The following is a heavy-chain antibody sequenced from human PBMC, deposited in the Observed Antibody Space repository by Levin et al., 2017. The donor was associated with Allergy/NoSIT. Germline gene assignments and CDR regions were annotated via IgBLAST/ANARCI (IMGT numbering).Heavy chain of an antibody. Sequence: GESLKISCKASGYTFTSYDINWVRQATGQGLEWRGWMNTNSGKKGYAQKFEGRVTMTRNTSISTAYMELSSLRSEDTAVYYCARAACPVTGPGDNWFDPWGQGTLVTVSS. CDR2: MNTNSGKK. CDR1: GYTFTSYD. CDR3: ARAACPVTGPGDNWFDP. V-gene: IGHV1-8*01. J-gene: IGHJ5*02. D-gene: IGHD7-27*01.